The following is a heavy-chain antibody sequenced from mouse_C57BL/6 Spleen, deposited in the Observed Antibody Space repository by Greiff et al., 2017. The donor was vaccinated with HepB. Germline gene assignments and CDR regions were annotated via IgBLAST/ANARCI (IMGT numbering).Heavy chain of an antibody. CDR3: TRQESVFYNYYSRSNRYYFDY. V-gene: IGHV1-5*01. CDR2: IYPGNSDT. D-gene: IGHD1-1*01. Sequence: EVQLQQSGTVLARPGASVKMSCKTSGYTFTSYWMHWVKQRPGQGLEWIGAIYPGNSDTSYNQKFKGKAKLTAVTSASTAYMELSSLTNADSAVYYRTRQESVFYNYYSRSNRYYFDYWGQGTTLTVSS. J-gene: IGHJ2*01. CDR1: GYTFTSYW.